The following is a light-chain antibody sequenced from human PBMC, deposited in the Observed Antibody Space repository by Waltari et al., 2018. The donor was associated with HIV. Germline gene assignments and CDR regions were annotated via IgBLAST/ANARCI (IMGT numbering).Light chain of an antibody. CDR3: QSYDTSLSVNYV. CDR1: RTNTGAGHD. CDR2: SNI. V-gene: IGLV1-40*01. Sequence: QSVLTQPPSVSGALGPRVTISCTGRRTNTGAGHDVPWYQQLPGTAPKPLNYSNIIRPSGVPDRFSASKSGTSASLAITGLRPEDEADYYCQSYDTSLSVNYVFGTGTKVTVL. J-gene: IGLJ1*01.